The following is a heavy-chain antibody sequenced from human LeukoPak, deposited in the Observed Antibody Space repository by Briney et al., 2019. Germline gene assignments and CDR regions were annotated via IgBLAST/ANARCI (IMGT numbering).Heavy chain of an antibody. CDR1: GGSFSGYY. J-gene: IGHJ4*02. CDR3: ARNRAGTDLDY. D-gene: IGHD6-19*01. V-gene: IGHV4-31*11. CDR2: IYYSGTT. Sequence: SETLSLTCAVYGGSFSGYYWSWIRQHPGKGLEWIGYIYYSGTTYYNPSLKSRVIISVDTSKNQFSLKLSSVTAADTAIYYCARNRAGTDLDYWGQGTLVTVSS.